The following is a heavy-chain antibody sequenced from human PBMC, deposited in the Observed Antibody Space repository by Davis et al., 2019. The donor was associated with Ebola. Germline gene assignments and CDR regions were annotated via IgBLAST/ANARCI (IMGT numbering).Heavy chain of an antibody. Sequence: PGGSLRLSCAASGFTFSNYAMSWVRQAPGKGLEWVSTLGTSADTYYADSVKGRFTISRDNSKNTLNLQMNGLRVEDTAIYYCVKDTSDIWFDIWGQGTMVTVSS. D-gene: IGHD3-9*01. CDR2: LGTSADT. CDR3: VKDTSDIWFDI. V-gene: IGHV3-23*01. CDR1: GFTFSNYA. J-gene: IGHJ3*02.